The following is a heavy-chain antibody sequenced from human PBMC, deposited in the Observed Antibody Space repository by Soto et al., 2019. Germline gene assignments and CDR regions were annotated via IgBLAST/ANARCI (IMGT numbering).Heavy chain of an antibody. J-gene: IGHJ4*02. CDR2: ISSSSSYT. V-gene: IGHV3-11*05. CDR1: GFTFSDYY. D-gene: IGHD3-10*01. Sequence: QVQLVESGGGLVKPGGSLRLSCAASGFTFSDYYMSWIRQAPGKGLEWVSYISSSSSYTNYADSVKGRFTISRDNAKNSLYLQMNSLRAEDTTVYYCASPVLWFGDDGWGQGTLVTVSS. CDR3: ASPVLWFGDDG.